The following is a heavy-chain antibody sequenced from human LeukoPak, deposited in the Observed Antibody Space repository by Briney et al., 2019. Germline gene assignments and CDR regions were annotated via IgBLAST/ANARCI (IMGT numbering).Heavy chain of an antibody. V-gene: IGHV3-48*03. J-gene: IGHJ4*02. CDR3: ARATLGLDY. Sequence: PGGSLRLSCAASGFTFSIYEMSWVRQAPGKGLEWVSFISSSGTTIYYADSVKGRFTISRDNAKNSLFLQMNSLRAEDTAVYYCARATLGLDYWGQGTLVTVSS. CDR1: GFTFSIYE. CDR2: ISSSGTTI. D-gene: IGHD3-16*01.